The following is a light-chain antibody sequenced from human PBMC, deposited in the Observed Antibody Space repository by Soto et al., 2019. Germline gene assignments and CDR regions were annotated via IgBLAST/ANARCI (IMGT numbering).Light chain of an antibody. CDR1: NIGSKN. CDR3: QVWDSSTSSYV. Sequence: SYELTQPLSVSVALGQTARITCGGNNIGSKNVHWYQQKPGQAPVLVMYRDSNRPSGIPERFSGSNSGNTATLTISRAQARDEADYYCQVWDSSTSSYVLGTGTKLTVL. J-gene: IGLJ1*01. CDR2: RDS. V-gene: IGLV3-9*01.